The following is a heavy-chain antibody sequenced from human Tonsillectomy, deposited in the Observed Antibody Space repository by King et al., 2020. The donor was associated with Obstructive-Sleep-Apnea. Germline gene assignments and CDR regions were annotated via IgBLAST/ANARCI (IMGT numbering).Heavy chain of an antibody. CDR3: AKDHLEWGRAGAGTFDY. D-gene: IGHD6-13*01. Sequence: VQLVESGGGLVQPGRSLRLSCAASGFTFDDYAMHWVRQPPGKGLEWVSGISWNGDSIGYVDSVKGRFTISRDNTKNSLYLQMNSLRAEDTALYYCAKDHLEWGRAGAGTFDYWGQGTLVTVSS. V-gene: IGHV3-9*01. J-gene: IGHJ4*02. CDR1: GFTFDDYA. CDR2: ISWNGDSI.